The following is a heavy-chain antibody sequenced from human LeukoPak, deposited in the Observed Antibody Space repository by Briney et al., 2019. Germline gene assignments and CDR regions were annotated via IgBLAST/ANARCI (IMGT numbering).Heavy chain of an antibody. J-gene: IGHJ6*02. D-gene: IGHD2-2*01. CDR1: GFTFSSYW. CDR2: IKQDGSEK. Sequence: PGGSLRLSCAASGFTFSSYWMSWVRQAPGKGLEWVANIKQDGSEKYYVDSVKGRFTTSRDNAKNSLYLQMNSLRDEDTAVYYCARDSVVPAYYYYGMDVWGQGTTVTVSS. V-gene: IGHV3-7*01. CDR3: ARDSVVPAYYYYGMDV.